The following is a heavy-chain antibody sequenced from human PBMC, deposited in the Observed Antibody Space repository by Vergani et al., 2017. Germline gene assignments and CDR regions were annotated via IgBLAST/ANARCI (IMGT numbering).Heavy chain of an antibody. V-gene: IGHV3-23*01. CDR1: GFTFNHYA. Sequence: EVQLLESGGDLVQPGGSLRLSCAASGFTFNHYAMNWVRQAPGKGLEWVSGISGSGGSTYYAGSVKGRFTISRDSSKNTLYLQMNNLSAGVTAVYYCAKANPRNSGYDYLCYYHAMDVWGQETTVTVSS. CDR2: ISGSGGST. D-gene: IGHD5-12*01. J-gene: IGHJ6*02. CDR3: AKANPRNSGYDYLCYYHAMDV.